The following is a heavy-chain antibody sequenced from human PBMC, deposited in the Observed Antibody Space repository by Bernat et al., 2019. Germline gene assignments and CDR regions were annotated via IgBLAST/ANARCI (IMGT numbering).Heavy chain of an antibody. D-gene: IGHD2-2*01. CDR2: INPKDGNR. CDR1: GYTFTNYW. J-gene: IGHJ5*02. CDR3: ARDCPKVVVGWFDP. V-gene: IGHV1-46*03. Sequence: QVQLVQSGAEVKKPGASVTLSCKASGYTFTNYWMYWVRQAPGQGLEWMGIINPKDGNRNYAQKFQCRVTTTTDTSTSTVYMELSSLRSEDTAVYYCARDCPKVVVGWFDPWGPGTLVTVSS.